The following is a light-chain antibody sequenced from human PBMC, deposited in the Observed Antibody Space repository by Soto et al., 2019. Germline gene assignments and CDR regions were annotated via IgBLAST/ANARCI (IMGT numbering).Light chain of an antibody. CDR2: RNN. CDR1: SSNIGSNY. CDR3: AAWDDSLSVVV. V-gene: IGLV1-47*01. J-gene: IGLJ2*01. Sequence: QLVLTQPPSASGTPGQRVTISCSGSSSNIGSNYVYWYQQLPGTAPKLLIYRNNQRHSGVPDRFSGSKSGTSASLAISGLRSEDEADYYCAAWDDSLSVVVFGGGTKVTVL.